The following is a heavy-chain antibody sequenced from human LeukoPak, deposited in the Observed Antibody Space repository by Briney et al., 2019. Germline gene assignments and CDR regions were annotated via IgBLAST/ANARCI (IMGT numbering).Heavy chain of an antibody. D-gene: IGHD5-24*01. V-gene: IGHV3-69-1*02. J-gene: IGHJ4*02. CDR1: GFTFSNYD. Sequence: SGGSLGLPCAASGFTFSNYDMHWVRQAPGKGLEWVSAIKGRFTISRDNAENSLYLQMNSLRAVDTAVYFCARGEEKATITALDSWGQGTLVTVSS. CDR3: ARGEEKATITALDS. CDR2: I.